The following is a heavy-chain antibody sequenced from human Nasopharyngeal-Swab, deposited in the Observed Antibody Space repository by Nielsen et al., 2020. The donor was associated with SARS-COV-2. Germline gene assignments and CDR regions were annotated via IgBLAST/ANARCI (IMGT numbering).Heavy chain of an antibody. CDR2: IYYRGST. V-gene: IGHV4-59*01. J-gene: IGHJ2*01. CDR3: ARDIRTYDILTGYSLGYFDL. D-gene: IGHD3-9*01. Sequence: RQAPGKGLEWVGYIYYRGSTNYNPSPKSRVTISVDASKNQFSLKLSSVTAADTAVYYCARDIRTYDILTGYSLGYFDLWGRGTLVTVSS.